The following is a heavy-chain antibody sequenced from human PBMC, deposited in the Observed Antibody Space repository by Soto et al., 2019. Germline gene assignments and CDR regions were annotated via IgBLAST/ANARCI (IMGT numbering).Heavy chain of an antibody. CDR3: ARGGVSTRTFDY. Sequence: ESLRISCKGSGYNFAGYWIAWVRQMPGKGLELMGIIYPSDSDTRYRPSFQGQVTISADKSISSAYLQWSSLRASDTAMYYCARGGVSTRTFDYWGQGTPVTVSS. V-gene: IGHV5-51*01. D-gene: IGHD3-3*01. CDR1: GYNFAGYW. CDR2: IYPSDSDT. J-gene: IGHJ4*02.